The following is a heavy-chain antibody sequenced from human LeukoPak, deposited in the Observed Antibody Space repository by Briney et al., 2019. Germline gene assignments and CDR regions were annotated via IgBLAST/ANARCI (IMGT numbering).Heavy chain of an antibody. J-gene: IGHJ4*02. Sequence: SQTLSLTCTVSGGSISSGSYYWSWIRQPAGKGLEWIGCIYTSGSTNYNPSLKSRVTISVDTSKNQFSLKLSSVTAADTAVYYCARASLIKVVPAAPGYYFDHWGQGTLVTVSS. V-gene: IGHV4-61*02. CDR1: GGSISSGSYY. D-gene: IGHD2-2*01. CDR3: ARASLIKVVPAAPGYYFDH. CDR2: IYTSGST.